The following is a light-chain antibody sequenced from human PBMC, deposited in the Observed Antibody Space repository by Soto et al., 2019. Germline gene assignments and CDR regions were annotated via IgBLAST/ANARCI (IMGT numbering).Light chain of an antibody. Sequence: EVVMTQSPATLSVSPGERATLSCRASHSISRSLAWYHQKPGRAPRLLIYNAITRATGIPARFSGSGSGTDFTLTISSLEPEDFAVYYCQQRSNWPPVFGGGTKVDI. CDR2: NAI. CDR1: HSISRS. J-gene: IGKJ4*01. CDR3: QQRSNWPPV. V-gene: IGKV3-11*01.